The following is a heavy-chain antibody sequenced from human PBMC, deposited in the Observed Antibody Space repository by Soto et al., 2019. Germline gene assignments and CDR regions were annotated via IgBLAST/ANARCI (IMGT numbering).Heavy chain of an antibody. CDR1: GFTVSSNY. D-gene: IGHD5-18*01. Sequence: LESGGGLIQPGGSLRLSCTASGFTVSSNYMSWVRQAPGKGLEWVSVIYSGGSTYYADSVKGRFTISRDSSKNTLYLQMNSLRAEDTAVYYCARFSGYPNYYFDYWGQGTLVTVSS. CDR2: IYSGGST. V-gene: IGHV3-53*01. J-gene: IGHJ4*02. CDR3: ARFSGYPNYYFDY.